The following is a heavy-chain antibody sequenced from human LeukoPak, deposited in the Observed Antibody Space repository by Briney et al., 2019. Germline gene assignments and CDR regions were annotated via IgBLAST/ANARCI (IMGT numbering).Heavy chain of an antibody. CDR2: INPNSGGT. D-gene: IGHD3-22*01. V-gene: IGHV1-2*02. Sequence: ASVKVSCKASGYTSTGYYMHWVRQAPGQGLEWMGWINPNSGGTNYAQKFQGRVTMTRDTSISTAYMELSRLRSDDTAVYYCALYDSSGYYFFDYWGQGTLVTVSS. J-gene: IGHJ4*02. CDR3: ALYDSSGYYFFDY. CDR1: GYTSTGYY.